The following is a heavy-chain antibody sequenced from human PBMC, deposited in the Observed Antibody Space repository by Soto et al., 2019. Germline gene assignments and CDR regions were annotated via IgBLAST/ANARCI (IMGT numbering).Heavy chain of an antibody. CDR3: ARAYSSSYHTYYGMDV. D-gene: IGHD6-6*01. Sequence: QVQLQESGPGLVKPSETLSLTCTVSGGSISSYYWSWIRQPPGKGLEWIGYIYYSGSTNYNPSLKSRVTISVDTSKNQCSLKLSSVTAADTAVYYCARAYSSSYHTYYGMDVWGQGTTVTVSS. V-gene: IGHV4-59*01. CDR1: GGSISSYY. CDR2: IYYSGST. J-gene: IGHJ6*02.